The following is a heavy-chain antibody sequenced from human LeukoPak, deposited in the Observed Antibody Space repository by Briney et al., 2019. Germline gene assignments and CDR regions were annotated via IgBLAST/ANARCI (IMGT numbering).Heavy chain of an antibody. CDR3: ARGRYCTDGSCYFDY. Sequence: SETLSLTCNVSGGSISSYHWSWIRQPPGKGLEWAAYIYYSGSTNYNPSLKNRVTISVDTSKNQFSLKLSSVTAADTAIYYCARGRYCTDGSCYFDYWGQGTLVTVSS. V-gene: IGHV4-59*01. J-gene: IGHJ4*02. CDR1: GGSISSYH. CDR2: IYYSGST. D-gene: IGHD2-15*01.